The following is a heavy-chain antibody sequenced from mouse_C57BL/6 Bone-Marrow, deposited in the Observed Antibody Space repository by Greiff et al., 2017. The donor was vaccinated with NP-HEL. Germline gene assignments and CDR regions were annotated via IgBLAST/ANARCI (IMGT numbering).Heavy chain of an antibody. Sequence: QVQLQQSGAELVMPGASVKLSCKASGYTFTSYWMHWVKQRPGQGLEWIGEIDPSDSYTNYNQKFKGKSTLTVDKSSSTAYMQLSSLTSEDSAVYNCSCYGNFAWFAYGGQGPRVTVSA. CDR3: SCYGNFAWFAY. J-gene: IGHJ3*01. V-gene: IGHV1-69*01. CDR2: IDPSDSYT. CDR1: GYTFTSYW. D-gene: IGHD2-1*01.